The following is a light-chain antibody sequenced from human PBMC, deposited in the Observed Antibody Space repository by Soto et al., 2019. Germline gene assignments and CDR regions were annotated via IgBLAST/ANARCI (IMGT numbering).Light chain of an antibody. V-gene: IGKV4-1*01. Sequence: DIVMTQSPDSLDVSLGERATVNCRSSQTVLYSSNNKNYLAWYQQKPGQPPKLLFYWASTRESGVPDRFTGSGSGTDFTLTISSLQAEDVAVYYCQQYYSTPYTFGQGTKLEIK. CDR3: QQYYSTPYT. J-gene: IGKJ2*01. CDR2: WAS. CDR1: QTVLYSSNNKNY.